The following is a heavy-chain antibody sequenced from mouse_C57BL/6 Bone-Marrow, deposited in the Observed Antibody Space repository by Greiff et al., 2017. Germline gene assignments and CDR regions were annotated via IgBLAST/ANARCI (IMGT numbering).Heavy chain of an antibody. J-gene: IGHJ3*01. CDR3: ANYYGSSYGWFAY. CDR2: INPSTGGT. D-gene: IGHD1-1*01. V-gene: IGHV1-42*01. CDR1: GYSFTGYY. Sequence: EVKVVESGPELVKPGASVKISCKASGYSFTGYYMNWVKQSPEKSLEWIGEINPSTGGTTYNQKFKAKATLTVDKSSSTAYMQLKSLTSEDSAVYYCANYYGSSYGWFAYWGQGTLVTVSA.